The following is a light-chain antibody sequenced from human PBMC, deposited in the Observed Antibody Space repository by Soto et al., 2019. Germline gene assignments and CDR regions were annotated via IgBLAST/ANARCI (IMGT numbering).Light chain of an antibody. CDR2: DAS. CDR1: QSISSW. Sequence: DIQMTQSPSTLSASVGDRVTITCRASQSISSWLAWYQQKPGKAPKLLIYDASSLESGVPSRFSGSGSGTEFTLTIISLQPDDFATYYCHSETFGQGTKVEIK. J-gene: IGKJ1*01. CDR3: HSET. V-gene: IGKV1-5*01.